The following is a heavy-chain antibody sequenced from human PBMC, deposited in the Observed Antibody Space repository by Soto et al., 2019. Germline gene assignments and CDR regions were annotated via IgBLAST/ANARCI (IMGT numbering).Heavy chain of an antibody. J-gene: IGHJ6*02. V-gene: IGHV5-51*01. CDR2: IYPGDSDT. CDR1: GYSFTSYW. CDR3: ARHSRDYDILTGYSLYGMVV. Sequence: PGESLKISCKGSGYSFTSYWIGWVRQMPGKGLEWMGIIYPGDSDTRYSPSFQGQVTISADKSISTAYLQWSSLKASDTAMYYCARHSRDYDILTGYSLYGMVVWGQGTTVTVSS. D-gene: IGHD3-9*01.